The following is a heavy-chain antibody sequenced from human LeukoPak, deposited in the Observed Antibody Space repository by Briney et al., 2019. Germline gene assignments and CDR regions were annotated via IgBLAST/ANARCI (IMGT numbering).Heavy chain of an antibody. V-gene: IGHV1-2*02. CDR3: ASRSASGNWFLHY. CDR1: GYTFTSQY. J-gene: IGHJ4*02. Sequence: ASVKVSCKASGYTFTSQYRHWVRQAPGQGLEWMGWINPHSGDTHYAQKFQGRVTMTTDTSISTVHMELSSLTSDDTAVYYCASRSASGNWFLHYWGQGTRVTVSS. D-gene: IGHD3-10*01. CDR2: INPHSGDT.